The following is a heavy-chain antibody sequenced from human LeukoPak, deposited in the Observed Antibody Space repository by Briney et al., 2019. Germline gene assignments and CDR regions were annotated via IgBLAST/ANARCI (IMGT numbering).Heavy chain of an antibody. V-gene: IGHV4-34*01. J-gene: IGHJ4*02. Sequence: SETLSLTRAVYGGSFSGYYWSWIRQPPGKGLEWIGEINHSGSTNYNPSLTSRVTISVDTSKNQFSLKLSSVTAADTAVYYCARVVGVFDYWGQGTLVTVSS. D-gene: IGHD2-21*01. CDR3: ARVVGVFDY. CDR2: INHSGST. CDR1: GGSFSGYY.